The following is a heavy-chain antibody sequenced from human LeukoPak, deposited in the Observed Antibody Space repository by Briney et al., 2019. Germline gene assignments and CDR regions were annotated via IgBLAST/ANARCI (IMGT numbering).Heavy chain of an antibody. D-gene: IGHD1-26*01. CDR3: ARAEYSGSYPLWY. V-gene: IGHV3-7*03. CDR1: GFTFSSYW. Sequence: GGSLRLSCAASGFTFSSYWMSWVRQAPGKGLEWVATIRQDGSQKYYVDSVKGRFTISRDNAKNSLYLQMNSLRAEDTAVYYCARAEYSGSYPLWYWGQGTLVTVSS. J-gene: IGHJ4*02. CDR2: IRQDGSQK.